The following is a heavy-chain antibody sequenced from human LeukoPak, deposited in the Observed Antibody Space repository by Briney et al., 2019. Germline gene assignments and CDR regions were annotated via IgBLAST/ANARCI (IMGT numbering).Heavy chain of an antibody. CDR2: ISGSGGGT. J-gene: IGHJ4*02. V-gene: IGHV3-23*01. D-gene: IGHD5-18*01. CDR1: GFTFSACA. Sequence: PGGSLRLSCVASGFTFSACAMTWVRQAPGKGLEWVSGISGSGGGTYYADSVKGRFNISRDNSRNTVSLQMNSLRAEDTAVYYCAQIYTYGSSQFDYWGQGTLVTVSS. CDR3: AQIYTYGSSQFDY.